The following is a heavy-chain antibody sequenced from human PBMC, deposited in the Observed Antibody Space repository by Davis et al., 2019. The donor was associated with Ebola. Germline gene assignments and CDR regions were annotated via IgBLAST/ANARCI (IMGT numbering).Heavy chain of an antibody. CDR3: ARTLRITMVQGGIFHY. Sequence: ASVKVSCKASGYTFTSYGISWVRQAPGQGLEWMGWINAGNGNTKYSQKFQGRVTITRDTSASTAYMELSSLRSEDTAVYYCARTLRITMVQGGIFHYWGQGTLVTVSS. V-gene: IGHV1-18*01. CDR1: GYTFTSYG. CDR2: INAGNGNT. J-gene: IGHJ4*02. D-gene: IGHD3-10*01.